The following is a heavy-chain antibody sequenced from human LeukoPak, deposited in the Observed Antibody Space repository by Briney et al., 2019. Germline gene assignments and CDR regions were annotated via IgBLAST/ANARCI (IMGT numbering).Heavy chain of an antibody. CDR2: IHHSGNT. J-gene: IGHJ4*02. CDR1: GFYISTNYY. D-gene: IGHD1-1*01. Sequence: SEALSLTCTVSGFYISTNYYWGWTRQPPGRGLEWIGSIHHSGNTYHNPSLRSRVIMSIDTSKNQFSLRLSSVTAADTAVYFCARTNWNPGDYWGQGMLVTVSS. CDR3: ARTNWNPGDY. V-gene: IGHV4-38-2*02.